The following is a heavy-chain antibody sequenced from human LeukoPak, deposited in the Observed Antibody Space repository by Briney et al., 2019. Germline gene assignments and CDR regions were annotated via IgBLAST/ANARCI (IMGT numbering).Heavy chain of an antibody. CDR2: INHSGST. CDR1: GGSFSGYY. V-gene: IGHV4-34*01. J-gene: IGHJ4*02. Sequence: PSETLSLTCAVYGGSFSGYYWTWIRQPPGKGLEWIGEINHSGSTDYNPSLKGRVAISVDTSKNEFSLKLSSVTAADTALYYCVRGDCSSISCYSTAHWGQGTRVTVSS. CDR3: VRGDCSSISCYSTAH. D-gene: IGHD2-2*01.